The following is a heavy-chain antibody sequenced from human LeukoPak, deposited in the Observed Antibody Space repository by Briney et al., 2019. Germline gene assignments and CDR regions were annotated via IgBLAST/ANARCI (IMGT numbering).Heavy chain of an antibody. CDR3: AADHFDYGDSRGGY. CDR2: IVVGSGNT. Sequence: SVKVSCKASGFTFTSSAVQWVRQPRGQRLESIGWIVVGSGNTNYAQKFQERVTITRDMSTSTAYMELSRLRSEDTAVYYCAADHFDYGDSRGGYWGQGTLVTVSS. J-gene: IGHJ4*02. CDR1: GFTFTSSA. V-gene: IGHV1-58*01. D-gene: IGHD4-17*01.